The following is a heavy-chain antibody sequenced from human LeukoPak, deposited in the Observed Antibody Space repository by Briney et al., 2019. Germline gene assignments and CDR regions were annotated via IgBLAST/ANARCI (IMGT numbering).Heavy chain of an antibody. CDR2: ISYDESIK. CDR3: ARDLGRSGIGVVIYWYFDL. D-gene: IGHD3-22*01. V-gene: IGHV3-30-3*01. CDR1: GFPFSSYS. J-gene: IGHJ2*01. Sequence: GRSLRLSCAASGFPFSSYSIHWVRQAPGKGPEWVAVISYDESIKYYADSVKGRFTFSRDNSKNTLLLQLNSLKAEDTAVYYCARDLGRSGIGVVIYWYFDLWGRGTLVTVSS.